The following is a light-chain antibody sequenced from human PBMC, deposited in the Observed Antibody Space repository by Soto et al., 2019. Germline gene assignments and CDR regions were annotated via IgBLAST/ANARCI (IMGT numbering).Light chain of an antibody. J-gene: IGKJ5*01. CDR3: QQSYGPPIT. CDR1: QTISSY. V-gene: IGKV1-39*01. Sequence: DIQMTQSPSSLSAFVGDRVTITCRASQTISSYLNWYQQRPGKAPKLLIYLASSLQSGVPSRFGGSGSGTDFTLTISSLQPEDSATYYCQQSYGPPITFGQGTRLEIK. CDR2: LAS.